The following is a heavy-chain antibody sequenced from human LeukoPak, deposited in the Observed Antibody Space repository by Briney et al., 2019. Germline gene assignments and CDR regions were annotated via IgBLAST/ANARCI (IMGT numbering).Heavy chain of an antibody. D-gene: IGHD3-10*01. CDR2: INHSGST. CDR1: VGSFSGYY. J-gene: IGHJ4*02. CDR3: ARFVGLWFGEHYFDY. Sequence: PSETLSLTCAVYVGSFSGYYWSWIRQPPWKGLEWIGEINHSGSTNYNPSLKSRVTISVDTSKNQFSLKLSSVTAADTAVYYCARFVGLWFGEHYFDYWGQGTLVTVSS. V-gene: IGHV4-34*01.